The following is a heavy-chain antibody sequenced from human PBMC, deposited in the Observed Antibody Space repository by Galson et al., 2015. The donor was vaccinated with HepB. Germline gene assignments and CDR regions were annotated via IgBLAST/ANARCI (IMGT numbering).Heavy chain of an antibody. J-gene: IGHJ1*01. Sequence: SLRLSCAASGFTFSSYAMHWVRQAPGKGLEWVAVISYDGSNKYYADSVKGRFTISRDNSKNTLYLQMNSLRAEDTAVYYCASYGSGGTLTGGYFQHWGQGTLVTVSS. CDR3: ASYGSGGTLTGGYFQH. V-gene: IGHV3-30*04. CDR2: ISYDGSNK. D-gene: IGHD3-10*01. CDR1: GFTFSSYA.